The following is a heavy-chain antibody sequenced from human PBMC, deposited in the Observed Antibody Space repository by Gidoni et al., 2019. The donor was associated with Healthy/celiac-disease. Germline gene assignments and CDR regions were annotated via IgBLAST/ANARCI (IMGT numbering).Heavy chain of an antibody. CDR3: ARGYDILTSSRAQGGFDY. CDR1: GFSLSTSGVG. D-gene: IGHD3-9*01. CDR2: IYWDDDK. V-gene: IGHV2-5*02. Sequence: QITLKESGPTLVKPTQTLTLTCTFSGFSLSTSGVGVGWIRQPPGKALEWLALIYWDDDKRYSPSLKSRLTITKDTSKNQVVLTMTNMDPVDTATYYCARGYDILTSSRAQGGFDYWGQGTLVTVSS. J-gene: IGHJ4*02.